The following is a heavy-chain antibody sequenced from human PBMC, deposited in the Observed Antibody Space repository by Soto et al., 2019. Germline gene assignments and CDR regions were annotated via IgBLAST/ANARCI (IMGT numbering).Heavy chain of an antibody. CDR3: ARALAAPFRFDY. CDR1: GFTFSSYS. J-gene: IGHJ4*02. Sequence: GGSLRLACAASGFTFSSYSMNWVRQAPGKGLEWVSSISSSSYIYYADSVKGRFTISRDNAKNSLYLQMNSLRAEDTAVYYCARALAAPFRFDYWGQGTLVTVS. D-gene: IGHD6-13*01. V-gene: IGHV3-21*01. CDR2: ISSSSYI.